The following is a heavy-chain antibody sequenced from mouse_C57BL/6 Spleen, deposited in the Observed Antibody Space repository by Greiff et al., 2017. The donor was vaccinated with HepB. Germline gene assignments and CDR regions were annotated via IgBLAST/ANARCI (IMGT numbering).Heavy chain of an antibody. CDR3: ARYYDYDDGFAY. V-gene: IGHV5-17*01. D-gene: IGHD2-4*01. J-gene: IGHJ3*01. CDR1: GFTFSDYG. CDR2: ISSGSSTT. Sequence: VQLKESGGGLVKPGGSLKLSCAASGFTFSDYGMHWVRQAPEKGLEWVAYISSGSSTTYYADTVKGRFTISRDNAKNTLFLQMTSLRSEDTAMYYCARYYDYDDGFAYWGQGTLVTVSA.